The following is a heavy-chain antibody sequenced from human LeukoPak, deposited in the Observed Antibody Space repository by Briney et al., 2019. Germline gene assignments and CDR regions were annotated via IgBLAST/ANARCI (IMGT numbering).Heavy chain of an antibody. V-gene: IGHV5-10-1*01. CDR3: ARRTGFLFGMDV. CDR1: GYSFTNYW. D-gene: IGHD6-19*01. CDR2: IDPSDSNT. Sequence: RESLKISCKGSGYSFTNYWITCVRQMPGKGLEWMGKIDPSDSNTNYSPSFQGHVTISADKSISTAYPQWSSLKASDTAMYYCARRTGFLFGMDVWGQGTPVSVSS. J-gene: IGHJ6*02.